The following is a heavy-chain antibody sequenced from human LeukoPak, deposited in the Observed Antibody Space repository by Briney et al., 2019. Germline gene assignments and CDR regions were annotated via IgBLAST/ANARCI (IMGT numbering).Heavy chain of an antibody. CDR1: GFTFSDYY. Sequence: GGSLRLSCAASGFTFSDYYMSWIRQAPGKGLEWVSYISSSGSTIYYADSVKGRFTISRDNAKNSLYLQMNSLRAEGTAVYYCARGPPRYCSSTSCFWNFDYWGQGTLVTVSP. J-gene: IGHJ4*02. V-gene: IGHV3-11*04. D-gene: IGHD2-2*01. CDR3: ARGPPRYCSSTSCFWNFDY. CDR2: ISSSGSTI.